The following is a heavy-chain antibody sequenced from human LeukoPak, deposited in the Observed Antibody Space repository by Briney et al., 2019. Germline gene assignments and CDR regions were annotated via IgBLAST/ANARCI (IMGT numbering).Heavy chain of an antibody. CDR2: IYYSGST. D-gene: IGHD3-22*01. Sequence: SETLSLTYTVSGGSISNYYWGWIRQPPGEGLEWIGSIYYSGSTYYNSSLQSRVTISVHMSNNQFALKLSSATAADTAVCYCARDRYYYDSSGYYLSYWGQGTLVTVSS. J-gene: IGHJ4*02. CDR1: GGSISNYY. CDR3: ARDRYYYDSSGYYLSY. V-gene: IGHV4-39*06.